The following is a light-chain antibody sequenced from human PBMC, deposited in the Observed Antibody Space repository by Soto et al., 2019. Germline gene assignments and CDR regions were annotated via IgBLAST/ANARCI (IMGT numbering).Light chain of an antibody. CDR3: LQYYSYPRS. CDR2: SAS. Sequence: DIQMTQSPSTLSASVGDRVTITCRAGQGIRADLAWYQQKPGKAPKRLIYSASSLQSGVPSRFSGGGSGTEFPLPLRCPQPEDFASDYCLQYYSYPRSFGQGTRV. V-gene: IGKV1-17*01. CDR1: QGIRAD. J-gene: IGKJ1*01.